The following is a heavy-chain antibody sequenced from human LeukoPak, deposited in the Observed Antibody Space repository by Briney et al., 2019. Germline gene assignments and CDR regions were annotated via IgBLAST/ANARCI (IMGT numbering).Heavy chain of an antibody. Sequence: SETLSLTCAVSGGSISSSNWWSWVRQPPGKGLEWIGEIYHSGSTNYNPSLKSRVTISVDKSKNQFSLKLSSVTAAGTAVYYCATAAAGDKSFDYWGQGTLVTVSS. CDR2: IYHSGST. D-gene: IGHD6-13*01. J-gene: IGHJ4*02. V-gene: IGHV4-4*02. CDR3: ATAAAGDKSFDY. CDR1: GGSISSSNW.